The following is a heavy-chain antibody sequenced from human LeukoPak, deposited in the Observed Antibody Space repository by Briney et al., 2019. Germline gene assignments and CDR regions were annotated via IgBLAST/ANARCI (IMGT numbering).Heavy chain of an antibody. CDR3: ARDLLVGAD. Sequence: GASVKVSCKASGGTFSSYAISWVRQAPGQGLEWMGRIIPTLGIANYAQKFQGRVTITADKSTSTAYMELSSLRSEDTAVYYCARDLLVGADWGQGTLVTVSS. J-gene: IGHJ4*02. CDR2: IIPTLGIA. D-gene: IGHD1-26*01. CDR1: GGTFSSYA. V-gene: IGHV1-69*04.